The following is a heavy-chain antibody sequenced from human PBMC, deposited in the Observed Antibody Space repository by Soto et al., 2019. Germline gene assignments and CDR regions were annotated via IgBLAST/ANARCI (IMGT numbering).Heavy chain of an antibody. Sequence: PGGSLRLSCAGSGFTFRNSEMFWVRQAPGKGLEWVSKINYSGSNIYYSKSVKGRFTISRDDAKNSLYLQMNSLTDEDTAIYFCAREALCGADCYFFEYWGPGTLVTVSS. CDR3: AREALCGADCYFFEY. CDR1: GFTFRNSE. D-gene: IGHD2-21*02. J-gene: IGHJ4*02. CDR2: INYSGSNI. V-gene: IGHV3-48*03.